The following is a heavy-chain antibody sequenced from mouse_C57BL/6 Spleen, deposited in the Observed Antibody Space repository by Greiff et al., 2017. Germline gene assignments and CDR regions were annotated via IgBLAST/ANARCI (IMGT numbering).Heavy chain of an antibody. Sequence: EVQLQQSGAELVRPGSSVKMSCKTSGYTFTSYGINWVKQRPGQGLEWIGYLYIGSGYTEYNEKFKGKATLTSDTSSSTSYMQLSILTCDHSEIYFCAKSWKIYHYYSYAMDYWGQGTSVTVSS. CDR1: GYTFTSYG. D-gene: IGHD2-4*01. CDR3: AKSWKIYHYYSYAMDY. CDR2: LYIGSGYT. V-gene: IGHV1-58*01. J-gene: IGHJ4*01.